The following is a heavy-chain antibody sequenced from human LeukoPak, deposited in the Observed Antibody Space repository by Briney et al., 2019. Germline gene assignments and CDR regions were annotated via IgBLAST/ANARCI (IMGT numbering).Heavy chain of an antibody. J-gene: IGHJ4*02. Sequence: GRSLRLSCAASGFTFSSYGMHWVRQAPGKGLEWVAVISYDGSNKYYADSVKGRFTISRDNYKNTLYLQMNSLKTDDTAVYYCANYGDYQYFDYWGQGTPVTVSS. V-gene: IGHV3-30*18. D-gene: IGHD4-17*01. CDR3: ANYGDYQYFDY. CDR1: GFTFSSYG. CDR2: ISYDGSNK.